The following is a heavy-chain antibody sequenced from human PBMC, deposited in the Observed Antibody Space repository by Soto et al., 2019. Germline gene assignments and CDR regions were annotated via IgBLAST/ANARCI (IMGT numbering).Heavy chain of an antibody. J-gene: IGHJ4*02. Sequence: GGSLRLSCAASGFTFSSYLMHWVRQAPGKGLVWVSRINSDGSSTNFADSVKGRFTISRDNAKNTLYLQMNSLRAEDTAVYYCARVNYDDYGGVYDYWGQGTLVTVSS. CDR1: GFTFSSYL. CDR2: INSDGSST. CDR3: ARVNYDDYGGVYDY. D-gene: IGHD4-17*01. V-gene: IGHV3-74*01.